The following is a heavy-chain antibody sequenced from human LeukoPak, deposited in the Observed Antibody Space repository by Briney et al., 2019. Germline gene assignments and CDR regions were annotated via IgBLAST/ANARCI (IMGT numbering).Heavy chain of an antibody. CDR2: INHSGST. CDR1: GGSFSGYY. CDR3: ARHYYYGMDV. J-gene: IGHJ6*02. V-gene: IGHV4-34*01. Sequence: SETLSLTCAVYGGSFSGYYWSWIRQPPGKGLEWIGEINHSGSTNYNPSLKSRVTISVDTSKNQFSLKLSSVTAAGTAVYYCARHYYYGMDVWGQGTTVTVSS.